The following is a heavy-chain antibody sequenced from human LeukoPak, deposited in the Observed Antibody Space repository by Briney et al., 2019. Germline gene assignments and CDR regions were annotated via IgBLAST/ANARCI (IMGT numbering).Heavy chain of an antibody. Sequence: GASVKVSCKASGYTFTGYYMHWVRQAPGQGLEWMGWISAYNGNTNYAQKLQGRVTLTTDTSTSTAYMELRSLRSDDTAVYYCARWPEAARYVDAFDIWGQGTMVTVSS. D-gene: IGHD6-6*01. J-gene: IGHJ3*02. CDR1: GYTFTGYY. CDR3: ARWPEAARYVDAFDI. V-gene: IGHV1-18*04. CDR2: ISAYNGNT.